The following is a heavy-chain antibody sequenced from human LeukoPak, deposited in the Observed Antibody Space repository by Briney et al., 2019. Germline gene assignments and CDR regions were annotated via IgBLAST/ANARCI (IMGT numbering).Heavy chain of an antibody. CDR2: IIPIFGTA. Sequence: SVKVSCKASGGTFSSYAISWVRQAPGQGLEWMGGIIPIFGTANYAQKFQGRVTITADESTSTAYMELSSLRSEDTAVYYCAGDLLCGGKGASGDYWGQGTLVTVSS. CDR1: GGTFSSYA. V-gene: IGHV1-69*01. CDR3: AGDLLCGGKGASGDY. J-gene: IGHJ4*02. D-gene: IGHD4-23*01.